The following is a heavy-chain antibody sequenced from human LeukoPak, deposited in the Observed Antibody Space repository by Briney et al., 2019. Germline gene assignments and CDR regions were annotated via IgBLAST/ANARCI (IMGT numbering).Heavy chain of an antibody. J-gene: IGHJ4*02. V-gene: IGHV4-34*01. D-gene: IGHD6-13*01. CDR2: INHSGST. CDR3: ARSGSIAAAGYY. CDR1: GGSFSGYY. Sequence: SETLSLTCAVYGGSFSGYYWSWIRQPPGKGLEWIGEINHSGSTNYNPSLKSRVTISVDTSKNQFSLKLSSVTAADTAVYYCARSGSIAAAGYYWGQGTLVTVSS.